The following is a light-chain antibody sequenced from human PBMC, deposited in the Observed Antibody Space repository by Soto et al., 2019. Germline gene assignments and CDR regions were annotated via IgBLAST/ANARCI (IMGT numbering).Light chain of an antibody. CDR3: QQRSNWPIT. CDR1: QSVSSY. CDR2: DAS. Sequence: EIVLTQSPATLSLSPGERATLSCRTSQSVSSYLAWYQQKPGRAPRLLIYDASNRATGIPARFIGSGSGTEFTLTISSLEPEDFAVYYCQQRSNWPITFGQGTRLEIK. J-gene: IGKJ5*01. V-gene: IGKV3-11*01.